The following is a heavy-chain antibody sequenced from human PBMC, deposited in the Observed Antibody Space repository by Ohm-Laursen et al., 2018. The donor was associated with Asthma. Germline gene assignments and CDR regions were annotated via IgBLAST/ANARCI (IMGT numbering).Heavy chain of an antibody. Sequence: TLSLTCTVSGGSVSSGGYYWSWIRQHPGKGLEWIGYISYSGSTYYNPSLKSRVTISVDTSKNHFSLKLSSVTAADTAVYYCARGRYYYDSSGYYPGLDYWGQGTLVTVSS. D-gene: IGHD3-22*01. CDR1: GGSVSSGGYY. CDR2: ISYSGST. V-gene: IGHV4-31*03. J-gene: IGHJ4*02. CDR3: ARGRYYYDSSGYYPGLDY.